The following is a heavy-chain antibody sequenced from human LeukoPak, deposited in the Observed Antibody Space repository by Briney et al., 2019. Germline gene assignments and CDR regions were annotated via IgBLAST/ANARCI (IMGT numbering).Heavy chain of an antibody. D-gene: IGHD6-19*01. V-gene: IGHV4-39*07. CDR2: IYYSGST. J-gene: IGHJ4*02. CDR1: GGSISSSSYY. CDR3: ARDGIRNSGWYGPLDY. Sequence: SETLSLTCTVSGGSISSSSYYWGWIRQPPGKGLEWIGNIYYSGSTYYNPSLKSRVTISVDTSKNQFSLKLSSVTAADTAVHYCARDGIRNSGWYGPLDYWGQGTLVTVSS.